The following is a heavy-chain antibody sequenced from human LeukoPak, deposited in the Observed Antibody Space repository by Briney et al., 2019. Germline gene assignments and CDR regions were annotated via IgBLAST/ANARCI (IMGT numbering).Heavy chain of an antibody. CDR2: ISGSGGST. J-gene: IGHJ4*02. CDR1: GFTFSSYA. D-gene: IGHD2-2*01. Sequence: GGSLRLSCAASGFTFSSYAMSWVRQAPGKGLEWVSAISGSGGSTYYADSVKGRFTISRDNSKNTLYLQMNSLRAEDTAVYYCAKEGLIVVVPAVMGDYWGQGTLVTVSS. V-gene: IGHV3-23*01. CDR3: AKEGLIVVVPAVMGDY.